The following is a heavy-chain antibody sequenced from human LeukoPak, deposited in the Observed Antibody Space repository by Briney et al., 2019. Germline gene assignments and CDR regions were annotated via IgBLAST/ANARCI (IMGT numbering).Heavy chain of an antibody. V-gene: IGHV3-7*01. D-gene: IGHD4-11*01. CDR2: VKQDGSEK. CDR3: TRVEETATTAAIIRKYSYYYYYMDV. CDR1: GFTFSSYW. Sequence: GGSLRLSCAASGFTFSSYWMSWVRQAPGKGLEWVANVKQDGSEKYYVDSVKGRFTISRDNAKNSLYLQMSSLRAEDTAVYYCTRVEETATTAAIIRKYSYYYYYMDVWGKGNTVTVSS. J-gene: IGHJ6*03.